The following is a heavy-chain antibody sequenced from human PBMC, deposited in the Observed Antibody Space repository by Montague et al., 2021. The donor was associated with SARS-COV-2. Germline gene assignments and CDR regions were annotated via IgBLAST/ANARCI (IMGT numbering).Heavy chain of an antibody. CDR1: GFTFSNCN. CDR3: ARDSFGMDV. J-gene: IGHJ6*02. V-gene: IGHV3-30-3*01. CDR2: ISYDENNK. Sequence: SLRLSCAASGFTFSNCNMYWVRQTPGKGREWVGFISYDENNKYYADSVKGRFTISRDNSKNTLYLQMNSLRADDTAIYYCARDSFGMDVWGQGTTVTVSS.